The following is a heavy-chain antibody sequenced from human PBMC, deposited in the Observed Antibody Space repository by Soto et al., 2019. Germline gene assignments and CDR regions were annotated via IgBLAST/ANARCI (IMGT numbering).Heavy chain of an antibody. CDR2: ISYDGSNK. CDR3: ASPEAAAGNWFDP. J-gene: IGHJ5*02. V-gene: IGHV3-30*03. D-gene: IGHD6-13*01. CDR1: GFTFSSYG. Sequence: VGSLRLSCAASGFTFSSYGMHWVRKAPGKGLEWVAVISYDGSNKYYADSVKGRFTISRDNSKNTLYLQMNSLRAEDTAVYYCASPEAAAGNWFDPWGQGTLVTVSS.